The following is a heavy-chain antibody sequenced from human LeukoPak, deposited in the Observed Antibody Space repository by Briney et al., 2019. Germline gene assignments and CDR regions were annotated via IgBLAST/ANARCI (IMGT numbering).Heavy chain of an antibody. D-gene: IGHD3-10*01. CDR2: ISYDGSNK. Sequence: SGGSLRLSCAASGFTFSSYAMHWVRQAPGKGLEWVAVISYDGSNKYYADSVKGRFTISRDNSKNTLYLQMNSLRAEDTAVYYCARDGTGSGSYVEDNWFDPWGQGTLVTVSS. V-gene: IGHV3-30*04. CDR1: GFTFSSYA. J-gene: IGHJ5*02. CDR3: ARDGTGSGSYVEDNWFDP.